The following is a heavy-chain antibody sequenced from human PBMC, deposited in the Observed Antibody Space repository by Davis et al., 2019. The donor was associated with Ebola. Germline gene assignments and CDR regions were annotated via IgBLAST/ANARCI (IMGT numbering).Heavy chain of an antibody. J-gene: IGHJ4*02. CDR2: INHSGST. CDR1: GGSFSGYY. V-gene: IGHV4-34*01. Sequence: PSETLSLTCAVYGGSFSGYYWSWIRQPPGKGLEWIGEINHSGSTNYNPSLKSRVTISVDTSKNQFSLKLSSVTAADTAVYYCARPSGRSSTAYGYWGQGTLVTVSS. CDR3: ARPSGRSSTAYGY. D-gene: IGHD2-2*01.